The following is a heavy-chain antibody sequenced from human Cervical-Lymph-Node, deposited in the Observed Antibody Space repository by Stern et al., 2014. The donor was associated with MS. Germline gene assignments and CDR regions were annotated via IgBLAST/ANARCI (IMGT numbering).Heavy chain of an antibody. CDR3: ARAVVRDYGEPTPPFDY. D-gene: IGHD4-17*01. J-gene: IGHJ4*02. V-gene: IGHV1-46*01. CDR1: GYTFTSYY. Sequence: VQLVESGAEANKPRASAKVSCKASGYTFTSYYMHWVRQAPGQGLEWMGIINPSGGSTSYAQKFQGRVTMTRDTSTSTVYMELSSLRSEDTAVYYCARAVVRDYGEPTPPFDYWGQGTLVTVSS. CDR2: INPSGGST.